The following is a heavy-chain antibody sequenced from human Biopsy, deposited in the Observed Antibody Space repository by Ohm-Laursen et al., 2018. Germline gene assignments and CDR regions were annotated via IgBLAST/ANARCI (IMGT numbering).Heavy chain of an antibody. V-gene: IGHV1-69*06. CDR2: IIPIFQTT. J-gene: IGHJ5*02. D-gene: IGHD3-10*01. Sequence: VKVSCKVIGGTFSASGISWVRLAPGHGLEFVGGIIPIFQTTHYAQSFQGRVTIVADKSTSTAYMELSSLRSDDTAIYYCATVRGLVWFGELIAWGQGTLVTVSS. CDR1: GGTFSASG. CDR3: ATVRGLVWFGELIA.